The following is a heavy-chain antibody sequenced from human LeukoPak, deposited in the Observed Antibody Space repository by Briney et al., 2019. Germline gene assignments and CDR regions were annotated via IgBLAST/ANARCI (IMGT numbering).Heavy chain of an antibody. J-gene: IGHJ4*02. D-gene: IGHD2-2*01. Sequence: ASVKVSCTASGYTFTVYYMHWVRQAPGQGLEWMGWINPNSGGTNYAQKFQGRVTMTRDTSISTAYMELSRLRSDDTAVYYCARPCSSTSCYDYWGQGTLVTVSS. CDR3: ARPCSSTSCYDY. CDR1: GYTFTVYY. V-gene: IGHV1-2*02. CDR2: INPNSGGT.